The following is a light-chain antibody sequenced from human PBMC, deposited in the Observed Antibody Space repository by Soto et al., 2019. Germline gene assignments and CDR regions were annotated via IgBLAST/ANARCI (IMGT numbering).Light chain of an antibody. CDR1: QGIRNN. J-gene: IGKJ3*01. CDR3: QKYFSVPFT. V-gene: IGKV1-27*01. Sequence: DSQMTQSPSSLSASAGDRVTITCRASQGIRNNLAWYQQKPGEVPKLLIYAASTLQSGVPSRFSGSGSGTDFTLTISSLQPEDVATYYCQKYFSVPFTFGPGTKVVIK. CDR2: AAS.